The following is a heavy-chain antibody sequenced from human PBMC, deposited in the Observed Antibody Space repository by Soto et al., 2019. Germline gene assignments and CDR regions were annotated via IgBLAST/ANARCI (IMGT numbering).Heavy chain of an antibody. CDR2: VSHDGRNT. CDR3: AKGGRQWLYTSDFNY. V-gene: IGHV3-30*18. CDR1: GFTFSDYA. J-gene: IGHJ4*02. Sequence: VQLVESGGGVVQPGRSLRLSCAASGFTFSDYAMHWVRQAPGKGLEGVAVVSHDGRNTHYADSVKGRFTISRASSRNTVSLEMTSLRAEDTAVYYCAKGGRQWLYTSDFNYWGQGALVTVSS. D-gene: IGHD6-19*01.